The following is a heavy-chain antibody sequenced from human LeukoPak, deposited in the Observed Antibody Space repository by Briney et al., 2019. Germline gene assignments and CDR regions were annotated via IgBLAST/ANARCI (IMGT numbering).Heavy chain of an antibody. V-gene: IGHV3-30*02. Sequence: PGGSLRLSCAASGFTFSSYGMHWVRQAPGKGLEWVAFIRYDGSNKYYADSVKGRFTISRDNSKNTLYLQMNSLRAEDTAVYYCAKELDDILTGGFGYYMDVWGKGTTVTISS. CDR1: GFTFSSYG. CDR3: AKELDDILTGGFGYYMDV. D-gene: IGHD3-9*01. J-gene: IGHJ6*03. CDR2: IRYDGSNK.